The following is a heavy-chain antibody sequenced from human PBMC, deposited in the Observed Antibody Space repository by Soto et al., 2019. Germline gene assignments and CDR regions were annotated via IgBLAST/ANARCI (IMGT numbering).Heavy chain of an antibody. V-gene: IGHV1-46*01. J-gene: IGHJ6*02. Sequence: QVQLVQSGAEVKKPGASVKVSCKASGYTFSTYYMHWVRQAPGQGLEWMGIINPSGGSTSYAQKYQGRVTMTRDTSTSTVYMELSSLRSEDTAVYYCARGGSYDFWSGYYRASGYGMDVWGQGTTVTVSS. D-gene: IGHD3-3*01. CDR3: ARGGSYDFWSGYYRASGYGMDV. CDR2: INPSGGST. CDR1: GYTFSTYY.